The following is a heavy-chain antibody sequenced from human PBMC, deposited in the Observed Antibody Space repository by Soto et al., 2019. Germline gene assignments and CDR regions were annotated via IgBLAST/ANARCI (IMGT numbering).Heavy chain of an antibody. CDR3: TTAQPRGPDY. V-gene: IGHV3-23*01. CDR1: GFTFSSYA. J-gene: IGHJ4*02. CDR2: ISGSGGST. Sequence: GXLRLSCPASGFTFSSYAMSWVRQAPGKGLEWVSAISGSGGSTYYPAPLKGRFTISRDDSRKTLYLQMNSLKTEDTAVYYCTTAQPRGPDYWGQGTLVTVSS. D-gene: IGHD5-12*01.